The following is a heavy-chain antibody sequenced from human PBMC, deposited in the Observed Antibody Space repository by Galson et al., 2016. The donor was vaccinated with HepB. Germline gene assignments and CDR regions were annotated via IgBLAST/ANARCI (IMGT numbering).Heavy chain of an antibody. Sequence: SLRLSCAASGFTFSNFSMSWVRQAPGKGLEWIAYITSNGNTAYYADSVKGRFAISRDNAKNSLFLQMNSLRAEDTALYLCASSYHVNHYYFDHWGQGSLVTVSS. D-gene: IGHD1-14*01. CDR3: ASSYHVNHYYFDH. CDR1: GFTFSNFS. J-gene: IGHJ4*02. V-gene: IGHV3-11*04. CDR2: ITSNGNTA.